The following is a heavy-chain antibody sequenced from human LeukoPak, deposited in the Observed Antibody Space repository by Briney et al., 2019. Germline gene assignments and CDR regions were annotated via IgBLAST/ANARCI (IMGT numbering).Heavy chain of an antibody. CDR3: AKYAKVGPVAPGLDY. CDR2: IIHSGST. J-gene: IGHJ4*01. CDR1: GGSFSGYY. V-gene: IGHV4-34*12. D-gene: IGHD6-19*01. Sequence: SETLSLTCAVYGGSFSGYYWSWIRQPPGKGLEWIGEIIHSGSTNYNPSLKSRVTISVDTSKNQFSLKLSSVTAADTAVYYCAKYAKVGPVAPGLDYWGRGALVTVSS.